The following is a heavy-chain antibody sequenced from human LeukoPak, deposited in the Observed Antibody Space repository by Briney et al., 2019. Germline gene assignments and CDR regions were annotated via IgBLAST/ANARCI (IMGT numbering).Heavy chain of an antibody. CDR3: AKAPHYNYNDGYFEY. CDR2: ISASGATT. Sequence: PGGSLRLSCAASGFTFSSHIMSWVRQTPGKGLEWVSSISASGATTNYADSVKGRFTISRDNSKNTLYLQMSGLRAEDTDLYYCAKAPHYNYNDGYFEYWGQGTLVTVSS. D-gene: IGHD1-1*01. V-gene: IGHV3-23*01. J-gene: IGHJ4*02. CDR1: GFTFSSHI.